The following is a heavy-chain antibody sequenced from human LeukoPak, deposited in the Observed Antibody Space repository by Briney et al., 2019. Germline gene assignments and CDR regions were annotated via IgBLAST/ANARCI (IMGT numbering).Heavy chain of an antibody. Sequence: ASVKVSCKASGGTFRSYAVSWVQQAPGQGLEWMGGIIPMYGTANYAQKFQGRVTITTDESTSTAYMELSSLRSEDTAVYYCARAYQLHDAFDIWGQGTMVTVSS. CDR3: ARAYQLHDAFDI. J-gene: IGHJ3*02. D-gene: IGHD2-2*01. CDR2: IIPMYGTA. V-gene: IGHV1-69*05. CDR1: GGTFRSYA.